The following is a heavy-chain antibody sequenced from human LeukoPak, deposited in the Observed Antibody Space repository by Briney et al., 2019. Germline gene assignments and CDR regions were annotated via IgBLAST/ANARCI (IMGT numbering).Heavy chain of an antibody. J-gene: IGHJ4*02. CDR2: ICSSGSTI. Sequence: GGSLRLSCAASGFTFSSYEMNWVRQAPGKGLEWVSYICSSGSTIYYADSVKGRFTISRDNAKNSLYLQMNSLRAEDTAVYYCAKFGTYPHWGQGTLVTVSS. V-gene: IGHV3-48*03. D-gene: IGHD1-26*01. CDR1: GFTFSSYE. CDR3: AKFGTYPH.